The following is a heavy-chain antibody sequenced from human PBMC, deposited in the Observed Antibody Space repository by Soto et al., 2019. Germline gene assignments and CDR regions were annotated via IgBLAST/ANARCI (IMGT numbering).Heavy chain of an antibody. Sequence: GASVKVSCKASGGTFSSYAISWVRQAPGQGLEWMGGIIPIFGTANYAQKFQGRVTITADESTSTAYMELSSLRSEDTAVYYCARRLLDTAMVTWWFDPWGQGTLVTVSS. D-gene: IGHD5-18*01. CDR1: GGTFSSYA. V-gene: IGHV1-69*13. J-gene: IGHJ5*02. CDR3: ARRLLDTAMVTWWFDP. CDR2: IIPIFGTA.